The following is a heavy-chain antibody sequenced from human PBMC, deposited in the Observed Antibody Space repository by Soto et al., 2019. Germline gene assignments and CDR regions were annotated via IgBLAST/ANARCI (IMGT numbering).Heavy chain of an antibody. J-gene: IGHJ5*02. CDR3: AHTSTGQQLAYNWFDP. CDR1: GFSLSTSGVG. D-gene: IGHD6-13*01. CDR2: IYWDDDK. V-gene: IGHV2-5*02. Sequence: QITLKESGPTLVKPTQTLTLTCTFSGFSLSTSGVGVGWIRQPPGKALEWLALIYWDDDKRYSPSLKSRLTITKDTSKNQVVLTMTNMDPVDTATYYCAHTSTGQQLAYNWFDPWGQGTLVTVSS.